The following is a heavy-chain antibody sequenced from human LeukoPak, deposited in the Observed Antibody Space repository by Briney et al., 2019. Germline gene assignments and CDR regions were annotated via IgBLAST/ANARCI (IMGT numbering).Heavy chain of an antibody. CDR1: GGSIRSGNYY. V-gene: IGHV4-30-2*01. Sequence: SETLSLTCVVSGGSIRSGNYYWSWIRQPPGKGLEWIGYIYPTGNTYYNPSLKSRVTISVDTSKNQFSLKLSSVTAADTAVYYCARVELVTGAFDIWGQGTMVTVSS. J-gene: IGHJ3*02. CDR2: IYPTGNT. D-gene: IGHD6-13*01. CDR3: ARVELVTGAFDI.